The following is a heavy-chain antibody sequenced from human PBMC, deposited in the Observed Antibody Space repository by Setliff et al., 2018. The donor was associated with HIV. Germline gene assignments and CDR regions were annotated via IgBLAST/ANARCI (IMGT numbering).Heavy chain of an antibody. J-gene: IGHJ4*02. CDR3: ARVGYHGSGRYSFDY. V-gene: IGHV4-61*02. D-gene: IGHD3-10*01. CDR1: GDSINSGTYY. Sequence: PSETLSLTCTVSGDSINSGTYYWSWIRQPAGKGLEWIGRLHLSGDTNYNPSLKSRVTISADTSKNPFSLNLSSVTAAETAVYYCARVGYHGSGRYSFDYWGQGTLVTVSS. CDR2: LHLSGDT.